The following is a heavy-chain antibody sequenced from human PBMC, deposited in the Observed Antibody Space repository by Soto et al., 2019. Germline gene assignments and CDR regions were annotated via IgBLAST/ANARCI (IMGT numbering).Heavy chain of an antibody. Sequence: ASVKVSCKASGYTFTSYAISWVRQAPGQGLEWMGWISAYNGNTNYAQKFQGRVTMTRNTSISTAYMELSSLRSEDTAVYYCARPILRFLEWFPESWFDPWGQGTLVTVSS. D-gene: IGHD3-3*01. V-gene: IGHV1-18*01. CDR1: GYTFTSYA. CDR2: ISAYNGNT. CDR3: ARPILRFLEWFPESWFDP. J-gene: IGHJ5*02.